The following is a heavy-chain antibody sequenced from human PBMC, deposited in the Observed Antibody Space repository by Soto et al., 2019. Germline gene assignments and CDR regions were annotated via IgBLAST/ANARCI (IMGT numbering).Heavy chain of an antibody. D-gene: IGHD5-12*01. Sequence: ASVKVSCKVSGYTLTELSMHWVRQAPGKGLEWMGGFDPEDGETIYAQKFQGRVTMTEDTSTDTAYMELSSLRSEDTAVYYCATVGGVSGGGYDSVWFDPWGQGTLVTVSS. CDR3: ATVGGVSGGGYDSVWFDP. V-gene: IGHV1-24*01. CDR2: FDPEDGET. CDR1: GYTLTELS. J-gene: IGHJ5*02.